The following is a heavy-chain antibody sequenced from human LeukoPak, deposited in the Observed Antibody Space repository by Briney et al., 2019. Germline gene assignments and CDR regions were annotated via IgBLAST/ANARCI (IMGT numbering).Heavy chain of an antibody. Sequence: SETLSLTCTVSSASISNYYWSWIRQPPGKGLEWIGYVYDTGSTNYNASLKSRVTISVDTSKNQFSLKLSSVTAADTAVYYCARHEGFGNYNDYYYDIDVWGQGTTVTVSS. V-gene: IGHV4-59*08. CDR2: VYDTGST. J-gene: IGHJ6*02. CDR1: SASISNYY. D-gene: IGHD4-11*01. CDR3: ARHEGFGNYNDYYYDIDV.